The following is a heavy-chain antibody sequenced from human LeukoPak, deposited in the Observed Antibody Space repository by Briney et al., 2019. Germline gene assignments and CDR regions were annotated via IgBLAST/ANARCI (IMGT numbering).Heavy chain of an antibody. J-gene: IGHJ4*02. CDR2: ISGNGGIT. CDR3: AKVIRPGAHHFDY. CDR1: GFTFSSYG. Sequence: GGTLRLSCAASGFTFSSYGMNWVRQAPGKGLEWVSVISGNGGITYYADSVKGRFTISRDNSKNTLYLQMNSLRAEDTAVYHCAKVIRPGAHHFDYWGQGTLVTVSS. V-gene: IGHV3-23*01. D-gene: IGHD3-16*02.